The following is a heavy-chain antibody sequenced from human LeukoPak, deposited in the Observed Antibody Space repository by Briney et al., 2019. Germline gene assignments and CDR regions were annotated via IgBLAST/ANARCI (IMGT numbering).Heavy chain of an antibody. D-gene: IGHD2-2*01. CDR1: GGSFSGYY. V-gene: IGHV4-34*01. Sequence: SETLSLTCAVYGGSFSGYYWSWIRQPPGKGLEWIGEINHSGSTNYNPSLKSRVTISVDTSKNQFSLKLSSVTAADTAVYYCARGRYCSSTSCYWYYYYYLDVWGKGTTVNVSS. CDR2: INHSGST. CDR3: ARGRYCSSTSCYWYYYYYLDV. J-gene: IGHJ6*03.